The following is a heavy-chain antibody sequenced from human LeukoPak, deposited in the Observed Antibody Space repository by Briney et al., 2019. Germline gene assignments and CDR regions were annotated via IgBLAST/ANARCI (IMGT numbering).Heavy chain of an antibody. CDR1: GGSFSGYY. D-gene: IGHD3-22*01. Sequence: PSETLSLTCAVYGGSFSGYYWSWIRQPPGKGLEWIGEINHSGSTNYNPSLKSRVTISVDTSKNQFSLKLSSVTAADTAVYYCARERRAYEMHYYYYMDVWGKGTTVTISS. J-gene: IGHJ6*03. CDR3: ARERRAYEMHYYYYMDV. V-gene: IGHV4-34*01. CDR2: INHSGST.